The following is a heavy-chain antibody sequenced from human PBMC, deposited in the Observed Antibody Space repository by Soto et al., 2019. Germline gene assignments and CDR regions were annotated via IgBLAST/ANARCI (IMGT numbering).Heavy chain of an antibody. Sequence: QVQLQESGPGLVKPSETLSLTCTVSGGSISSYDWSWIRQPPGKGLEWIGYLYYNGSTNYNPSLKSRVTISLDTSKNQCSLRLSSVTAADTAVYYCARGRLCDYWGQGTLVTVSS. CDR2: LYYNGST. J-gene: IGHJ4*02. CDR1: GGSISSYD. V-gene: IGHV4-59*01. CDR3: ARGRLCDY.